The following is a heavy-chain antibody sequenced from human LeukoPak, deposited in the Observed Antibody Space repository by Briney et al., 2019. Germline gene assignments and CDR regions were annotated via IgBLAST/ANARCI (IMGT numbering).Heavy chain of an antibody. D-gene: IGHD6-13*01. Sequence: GGSLRLSCTASGFTFGDYAMSWFRQAPGKGLEWVGFIRSKAYGGTTEYAASMKGRFTISRDDSKSIAYLQMNSLKTEDTAVYYCTRGSPYSSSWHRDAFDIWGQGTMVTVSS. V-gene: IGHV3-49*03. J-gene: IGHJ3*02. CDR1: GFTFGDYA. CDR3: TRGSPYSSSWHRDAFDI. CDR2: IRSKAYGGTT.